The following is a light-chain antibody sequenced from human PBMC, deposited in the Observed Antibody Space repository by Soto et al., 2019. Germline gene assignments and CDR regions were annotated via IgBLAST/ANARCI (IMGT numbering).Light chain of an antibody. V-gene: IGKV1-39*01. CDR1: QYINNV. CDR2: DAS. CDR3: QQGHDIPLT. Sequence: DIQMTQSPSSLSASVGDRVTITCRASQYINNVLHWYQQKPGKAPKPLIYDASNLQSGVPSRFSGGGSGTDFTLTITSVQPEDFATYYCQQGHDIPLTFGGGTKVEIK. J-gene: IGKJ4*01.